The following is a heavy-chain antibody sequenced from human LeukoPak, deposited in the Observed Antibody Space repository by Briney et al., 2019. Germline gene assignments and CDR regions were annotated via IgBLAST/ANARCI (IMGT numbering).Heavy chain of an antibody. D-gene: IGHD1-26*01. CDR2: ISGDGGNT. Sequence: GGSLRLSCGASGVPLNILLKTFGRQAPGKGLEWVSAISGDGGNTDYPDSVKGRFTISRDNSKNTLFLQMNRLRAEDTALYYYARRVGGTPYYWGMGTLVTVSS. CDR3: ARRVGGTPYY. V-gene: IGHV3-23*01. J-gene: IGHJ4*02. CDR1: GVPLNILL.